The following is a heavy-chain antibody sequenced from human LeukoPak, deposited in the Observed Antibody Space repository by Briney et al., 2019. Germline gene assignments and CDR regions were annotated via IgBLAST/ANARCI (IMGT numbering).Heavy chain of an antibody. Sequence: PGGSLRLSCAASRFTFSSYDMHWVRQATGKGLEWVSAIGTAGDPYYPGSVKGRFTISRENAKNSLYLQMNSLRAGDTAVYYWARVVGDSSGWYYFDYWGQGTLVTVSS. D-gene: IGHD6-19*01. J-gene: IGHJ4*02. V-gene: IGHV3-13*05. CDR1: RFTFSSYD. CDR2: IGTAGDP. CDR3: ARVVGDSSGWYYFDY.